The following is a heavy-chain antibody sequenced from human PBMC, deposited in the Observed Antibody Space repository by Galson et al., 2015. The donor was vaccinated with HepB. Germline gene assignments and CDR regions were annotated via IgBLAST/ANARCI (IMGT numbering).Heavy chain of an antibody. CDR3: TTLMTTEPFDY. CDR2: IKLSTDAGTN. CDR1: GCCCGNFW. Sequence: SLRTACAADGCCCGNFWLNCVRQAPVEGVEWVGRIKLSTDAGTNDYADPVKGRFSISRDDSKNTLYLQMNSLKTEDTAVYYCTTLMTTEPFDYWGQGTPVTVSS. D-gene: IGHD4-17*01. J-gene: IGHJ4*02. V-gene: IGHV3-15*07.